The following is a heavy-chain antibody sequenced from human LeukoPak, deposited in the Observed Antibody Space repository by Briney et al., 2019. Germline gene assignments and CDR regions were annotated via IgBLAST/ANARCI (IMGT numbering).Heavy chain of an antibody. CDR3: ARSGEYDSLWGSYRLTDYFDY. V-gene: IGHV6-1*01. D-gene: IGHD3-16*02. Sequence: SQTLSLTCVISGDSVSSNSVAWNWIPQSPSRGLEWLGRTYYRSKWNTDYAVSVKSRITIIPDTSKNQFYLQLNSVTPEDTAVYYCARSGEYDSLWGSYRLTDYFDYWGQGLRVSVSS. CDR1: GDSVSSNSVA. J-gene: IGHJ4*02. CDR2: TYYRSKWNT.